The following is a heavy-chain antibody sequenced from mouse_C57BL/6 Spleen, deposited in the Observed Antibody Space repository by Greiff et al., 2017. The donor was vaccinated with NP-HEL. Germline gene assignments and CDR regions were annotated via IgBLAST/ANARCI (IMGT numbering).Heavy chain of an antibody. V-gene: IGHV1-20*01. CDR2: INPYNGDT. CDR3: ARSYDSDDPAYAMDY. J-gene: IGHJ4*01. Sequence: EVQLQQSGPELVKPGDSVKISCKASGYSFTGYFMNWVMQSPGQSLEWIGRINPYNGDTFYNQKFKGKATLTVAKSSSTAHMDLRSLTSQDAAVYYCARSYDSDDPAYAMDYWGQGTSVTVSS. D-gene: IGHD2-4*01. CDR1: GYSFTGYF.